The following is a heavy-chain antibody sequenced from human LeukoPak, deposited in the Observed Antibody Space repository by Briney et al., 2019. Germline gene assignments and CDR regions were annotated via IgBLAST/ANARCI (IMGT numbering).Heavy chain of an antibody. Sequence: GGSLRLSCAASGFTFSSYGMHWVRQAPGKGLEWVAVIWYDGSNKYYAGSVKGRFTISRDNSKNTLYLQMNSLRAEDTAVYYCARDYDEQAVTPLYYFDYWGQGTLVTVSS. J-gene: IGHJ4*02. V-gene: IGHV3-33*01. CDR1: GFTFSSYG. CDR3: ARDYDEQAVTPLYYFDY. D-gene: IGHD4-11*01. CDR2: IWYDGSNK.